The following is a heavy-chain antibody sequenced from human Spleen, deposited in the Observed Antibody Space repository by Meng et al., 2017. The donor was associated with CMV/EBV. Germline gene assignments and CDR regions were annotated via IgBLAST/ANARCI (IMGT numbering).Heavy chain of an antibody. J-gene: IGHJ5*02. D-gene: IGHD3-10*01. CDR3: VRGRRSYYYASGSLNWFDP. CDR2: INHSGST. Sequence: SETLSLTCAVYGGSFSGYYWSWIRQPPGKGLEWIGEINHSGSTNYNPSLKSRVTISVDTSKNQFSLKLRSVTAADTAVYYCVRGRRSYYYASGSLNWFDPWGQGTLVTVSS. V-gene: IGHV4-34*01. CDR1: GGSFSGYY.